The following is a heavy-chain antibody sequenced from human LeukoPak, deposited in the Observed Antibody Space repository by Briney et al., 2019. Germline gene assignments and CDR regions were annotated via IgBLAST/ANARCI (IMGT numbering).Heavy chain of an antibody. V-gene: IGHV3-48*03. CDR1: GFTFSSYE. J-gene: IGHJ3*02. D-gene: IGHD3-22*01. CDR3: AREPYDSSGYYPRLDAFDI. CDR2: ISSSGSTI. Sequence: VGSLRLSCAASGFTFSSYEMNWVRQAPGKGLEWVSYISSSGSTIYYADSVKGRFTISRDNAKNSLYLQMNSLRAEDTAVYYCAREPYDSSGYYPRLDAFDIWGQGTMVTVSS.